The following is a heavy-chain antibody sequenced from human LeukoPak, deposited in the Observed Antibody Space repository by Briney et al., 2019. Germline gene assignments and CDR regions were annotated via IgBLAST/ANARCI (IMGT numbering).Heavy chain of an antibody. J-gene: IGHJ4*02. Sequence: SETLSLTCTVSGGSISSYYWSWIRQPAGKGLEWIGRIYTSGSTDYNPSLKSRVTISLDTSKNQFSLKLSSVTAADTAVYYCANSIDFDYGDYYFDYWGQGALVTISS. CDR1: GGSISSYY. V-gene: IGHV4-4*07. CDR3: ANSIDFDYGDYYFDY. D-gene: IGHD4-17*01. CDR2: IYTSGST.